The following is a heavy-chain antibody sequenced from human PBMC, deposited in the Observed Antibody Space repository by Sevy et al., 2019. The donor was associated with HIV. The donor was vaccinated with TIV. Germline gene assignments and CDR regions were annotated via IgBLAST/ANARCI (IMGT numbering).Heavy chain of an antibody. D-gene: IGHD6-25*01. J-gene: IGHJ3*02. CDR1: GFTFSSYD. CDR3: AKSMGGFDAFDI. V-gene: IGHV3-23*01. Sequence: GGSLRLSCAASGFTFSSYDMIWVRQAPGKGLEWVSVISGSGVSTYYADSVKGRFTISRDNSKNTLYLQLNSLRAEDTAVYYCAKSMGGFDAFDIWGQGTMVTVSS. CDR2: ISGSGVST.